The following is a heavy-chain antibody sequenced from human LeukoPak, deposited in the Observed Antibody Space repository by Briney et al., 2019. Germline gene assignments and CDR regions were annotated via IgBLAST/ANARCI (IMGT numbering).Heavy chain of an antibody. V-gene: IGHV3-30*18. CDR1: GFTVSSNY. CDR3: ANFLDGSGSYYLYYYYGMDV. Sequence: GGSLRLSCAASGFTVSSNYMSWVRQAPGKGLEWVAVISYDGSNKYYADSVKGRFTISRDNSKNTLYLQMNSLRAEDTAVYYCANFLDGSGSYYLYYYYGMDVWGQGTTVTVSS. D-gene: IGHD3-10*01. J-gene: IGHJ6*02. CDR2: ISYDGSNK.